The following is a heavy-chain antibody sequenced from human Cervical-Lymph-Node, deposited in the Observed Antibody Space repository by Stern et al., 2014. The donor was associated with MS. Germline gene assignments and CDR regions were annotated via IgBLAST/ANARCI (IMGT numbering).Heavy chain of an antibody. Sequence: VQLVESGSEVKKTGASVKVSCKASGYTFTNYGITWVRQAPGRGLEWMGWISAYNGDTNYAQNLQGRVTMTTDTSMTTAYMELRSLRSDDTAVYYCARTYVRAFDYWGQGSLVTVSS. CDR3: ARTYVRAFDY. V-gene: IGHV1-18*01. D-gene: IGHD3-16*01. CDR1: GYTFTNYG. J-gene: IGHJ4*02. CDR2: ISAYNGDT.